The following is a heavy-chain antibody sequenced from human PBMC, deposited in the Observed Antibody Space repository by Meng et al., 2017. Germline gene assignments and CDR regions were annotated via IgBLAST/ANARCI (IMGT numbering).Heavy chain of an antibody. V-gene: IGHV4-59*01. D-gene: IGHD3-22*01. CDR3: ARDPGYYYDSSGYYELGYFDY. CDR1: GGSISSYY. CDR2: IYYSGST. J-gene: IGHJ4*02. Sequence: GSLRLSCTVSGGSISSYYWSWIRQPPGKGREWIGYIYYSGSTNYNPSLKSRVTISVDTSKNQCSLKLSSVTAADTAVYYCARDPGYYYDSSGYYELGYFDYWGQGTLVTVSS.